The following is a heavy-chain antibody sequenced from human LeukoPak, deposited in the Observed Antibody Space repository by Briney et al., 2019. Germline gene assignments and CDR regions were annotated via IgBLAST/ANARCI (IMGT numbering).Heavy chain of an antibody. Sequence: PGGSLRLSCAASGFTFTNYWMSWVRQAPGKGLEWVANIKKDGSEKHYVDSVKGRFTISRDNAKNSLYLQMNSLRAEDTAVYYCGRGGYYDSRRGGGGNWGQGTLVTVSS. CDR3: GRGGYYDSRRGGGGN. CDR1: GFTFTNYW. V-gene: IGHV3-7*01. J-gene: IGHJ4*02. CDR2: IKKDGSEK. D-gene: IGHD3-22*01.